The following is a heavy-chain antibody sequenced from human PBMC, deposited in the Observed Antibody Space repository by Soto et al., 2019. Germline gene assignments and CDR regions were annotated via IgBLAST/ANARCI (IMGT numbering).Heavy chain of an antibody. J-gene: IGHJ6*02. V-gene: IGHV3-13*01. D-gene: IGHD3-22*01. CDR2: ILTAGDT. Sequence: GGSLRLSCAASGFTFSSHDMHWVRQAPGKGLEWVSGILTAGDTYYPDSVKGRFTISRENAKNSLYLQVNSLRAEDTAVYYCARFYYDSSGYLPSPYYYYYGMDVWGQGTTVTVSS. CDR3: ARFYYDSSGYLPSPYYYYYGMDV. CDR1: GFTFSSHD.